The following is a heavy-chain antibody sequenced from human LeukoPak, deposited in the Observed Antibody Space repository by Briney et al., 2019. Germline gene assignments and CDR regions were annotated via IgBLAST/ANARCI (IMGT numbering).Heavy chain of an antibody. CDR3: ARGYGDLDY. Sequence: GGSLRLSCAASGLTFSSYSMNWVRQAPGKGLEWVSYISSSSSTIYYADSVKGRFTISRDNAKKSLYLQMNSLRAEDTAVYYCARGYGDLDYWGQGTLVTVSS. V-gene: IGHV3-48*01. D-gene: IGHD4-17*01. CDR2: ISSSSSTI. CDR1: GLTFSSYS. J-gene: IGHJ4*02.